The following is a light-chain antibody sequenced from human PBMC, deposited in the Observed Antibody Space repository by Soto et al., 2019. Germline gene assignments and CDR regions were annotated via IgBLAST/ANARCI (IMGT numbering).Light chain of an antibody. CDR2: DAS. Sequence: EIVLTQSPATRSLSPGERATLSCRASQRISGYLGWYQQKPDQAPRLLIYDASNRATGIPVRFSGSGSGTDYTLTITNLEPEDFAIYYCQQRSSWPWTFGQGTKVDIK. V-gene: IGKV3-11*01. J-gene: IGKJ1*01. CDR1: QRISGY. CDR3: QQRSSWPWT.